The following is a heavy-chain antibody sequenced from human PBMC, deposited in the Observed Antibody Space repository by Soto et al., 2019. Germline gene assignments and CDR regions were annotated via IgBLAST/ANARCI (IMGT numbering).Heavy chain of an antibody. V-gene: IGHV3-66*01. CDR1: GFSVTSNY. D-gene: IGHD3-10*01. CDR3: ARDFGSDATGYYSMDV. CDR2: IYSGGAI. Sequence: EVQVVESGGGLVQPGGSLRLSCAASGFSVTSNYMSWVRQTPGKGLEWVSLIYSGGAIVYAHSVMGRFTVSRDNSRNTMFLQMNSLRAGDTGVYFCARDFGSDATGYYSMDVWGQGTTVPVSS. J-gene: IGHJ6*02.